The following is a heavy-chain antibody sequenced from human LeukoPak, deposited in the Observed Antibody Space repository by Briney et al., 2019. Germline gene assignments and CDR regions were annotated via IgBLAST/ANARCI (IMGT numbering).Heavy chain of an antibody. CDR1: GYTFTSYG. Sequence: ASVKVSCKASGYTFTSYGISWVRQAPGQGLEWMGWISAYNGNTNYAQKLQGRVTMTTDTSTSTAYMELRRLRFDDTAVYSCARAGYYYDSSGPWGAFDIWGQGTMVTVSS. CDR3: ARAGYYYDSSGPWGAFDI. V-gene: IGHV1-18*01. J-gene: IGHJ3*02. D-gene: IGHD3-22*01. CDR2: ISAYNGNT.